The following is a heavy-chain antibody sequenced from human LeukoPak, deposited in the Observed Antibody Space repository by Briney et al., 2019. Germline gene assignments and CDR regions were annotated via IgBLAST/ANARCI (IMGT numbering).Heavy chain of an antibody. Sequence: SETLSLTCAVYGGSFSGYYWSWICQPPGKGLEWIGEINHSGSTNYNPSLKSRVTISVDTSKNQFSLKLSSVTAADTAVYYCARARYSSGWLNYWGQGTLVTVSS. V-gene: IGHV4-34*01. D-gene: IGHD6-19*01. CDR1: GGSFSGYY. CDR3: ARARYSSGWLNY. J-gene: IGHJ4*02. CDR2: INHSGST.